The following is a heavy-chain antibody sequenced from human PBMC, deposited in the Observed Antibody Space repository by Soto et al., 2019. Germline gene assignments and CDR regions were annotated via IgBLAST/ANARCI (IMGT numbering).Heavy chain of an antibody. V-gene: IGHV4-30-4*01. Sequence: TSETLSLTCTVSGGSISSGDSYWSWIRQPPGKGLEWIGYIYYSGSTYYDPSLKSRVTISVDTSKNQFSLKLSSVTAADTAVYYCANYGGNSAEYFQHWGQGTLVTVSS. CDR3: ANYGGNSAEYFQH. J-gene: IGHJ1*01. CDR1: GGSISSGDSY. D-gene: IGHD4-17*01. CDR2: IYYSGST.